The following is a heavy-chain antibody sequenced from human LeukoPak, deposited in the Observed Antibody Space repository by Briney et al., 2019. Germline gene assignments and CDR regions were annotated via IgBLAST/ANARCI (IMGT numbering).Heavy chain of an antibody. D-gene: IGHD2-2*01. J-gene: IGHJ4*02. CDR1: GFTFSNYA. CDR3: ASRPAPSLGPLDY. V-gene: IGHV3-23*01. CDR2: FSGGGGST. Sequence: PGGSLRLSCAASGFTFSNYAMAWVRQIPGKGLEWGSIFSGGGGSTYYADAVKGRFTVSRDNSKSTLYLHMNNPRVDDTAIYYCASRPAPSLGPLDYWGQGTLVTVSS.